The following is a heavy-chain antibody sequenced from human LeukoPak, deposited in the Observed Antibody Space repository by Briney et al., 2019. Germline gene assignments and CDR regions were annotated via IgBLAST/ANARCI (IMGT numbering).Heavy chain of an antibody. D-gene: IGHD2-2*01. J-gene: IGHJ4*02. CDR2: ISGSGGSK. V-gene: IGHV3-23*01. CDR1: GFTFSSYG. Sequence: GGSLRLSCAASGFTFSSYGMSWVRQAPGKGLEWVSAISGSGGSKYYADSVKGRFTISRDNSNNTLYLQMNSLRAEDTAVYYCAKEGDIVVVPAANPDYWGQGTLVTVSS. CDR3: AKEGDIVVVPAANPDY.